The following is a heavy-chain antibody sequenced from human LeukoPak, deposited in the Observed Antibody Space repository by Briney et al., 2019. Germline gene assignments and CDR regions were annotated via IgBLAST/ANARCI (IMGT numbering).Heavy chain of an antibody. Sequence: PGGSLRLSCAASGFTFSSYAMSWVRQAPGKGLEWVSAISGSGGSTYYADSVKGRFTICRDNSKNTLYLQMNSLRAEDTAVYYCAKGVAAGPGAFDIWGQGTMVTVSS. J-gene: IGHJ3*02. CDR2: ISGSGGST. D-gene: IGHD6-13*01. CDR3: AKGVAAGPGAFDI. CDR1: GFTFSSYA. V-gene: IGHV3-23*01.